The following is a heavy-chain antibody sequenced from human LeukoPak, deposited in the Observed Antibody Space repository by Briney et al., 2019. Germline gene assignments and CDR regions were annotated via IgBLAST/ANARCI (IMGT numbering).Heavy chain of an antibody. CDR3: ARTILGNWFDP. CDR2: IYYSGST. CDR1: GGSISSYY. V-gene: IGHV4-59*08. D-gene: IGHD2/OR15-2a*01. Sequence: SETLSLTCTVSGGSISSYYWSWIRQPPGKGLEWIGYIYYSGSTNYNPSLKSRVTISVDTSKNQFSLKLSSVTAADTAVYYCARTILGNWFDPWGQGTLVTLSS. J-gene: IGHJ5*02.